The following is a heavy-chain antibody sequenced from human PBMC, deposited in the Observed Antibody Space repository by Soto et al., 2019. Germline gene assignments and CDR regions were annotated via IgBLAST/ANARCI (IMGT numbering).Heavy chain of an antibody. V-gene: IGHV1-69*19. CDR2: ISPISGTA. D-gene: IGHD2-15*01. Sequence: QVPLVQSGAEVKKPGSSVKVSCKASGGTFSSYAISWLRQAPGQGLEWMGGISPISGTANYAQTFQGRVTIPADESTSPASGVLGRLRAEETAASYCARDLGYWSGGGGDGRRYGMDVRGRGTTVTVS. CDR1: GGTFSSYA. CDR3: ARDLGYWSGGGGDGRRYGMDV. J-gene: IGHJ6*02.